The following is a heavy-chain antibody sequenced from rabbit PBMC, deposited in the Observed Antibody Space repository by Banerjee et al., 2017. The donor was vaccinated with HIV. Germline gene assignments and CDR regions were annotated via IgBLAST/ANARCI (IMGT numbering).Heavy chain of an antibody. CDR1: GFSFSSSYY. CDR2: IYAGSSGST. Sequence: QSLEESGGDLVKPGASLTLTCTASGFSFSSSYYMCWVRQAPGKGLEWIACIYAGSSGSTYYASWARGRFTISKTSSTTVTLQMTSLTAADTATYFCARDGDYTYGYAGYPARLDLWGPGTLVTVS. J-gene: IGHJ3*01. CDR3: ARDGDYTYGYAGYPARLDL. D-gene: IGHD6-1*01. V-gene: IGHV1S40*01.